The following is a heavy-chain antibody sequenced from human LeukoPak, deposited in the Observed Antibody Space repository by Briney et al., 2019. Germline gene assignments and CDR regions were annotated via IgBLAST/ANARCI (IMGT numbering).Heavy chain of an antibody. CDR2: INPNSGGT. J-gene: IGHJ4*02. Sequence: ASVKVSCKASGYTFTGYYMHWVRQAPGQGLEWMGWINPNSGGTNYAQKFQGRVTMTRDTSISTAYMELSRLRSDDTAVYYCARTPSPGYYYDYWGQGTLVTVSS. V-gene: IGHV1-2*02. CDR3: ARTPSPGYYYDY. D-gene: IGHD3-22*01. CDR1: GYTFTGYY.